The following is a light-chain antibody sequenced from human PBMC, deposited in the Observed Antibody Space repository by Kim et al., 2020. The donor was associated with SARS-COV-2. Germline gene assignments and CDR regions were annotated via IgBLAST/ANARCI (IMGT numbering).Light chain of an antibody. Sequence: QSALTQPASVSGSPGQSITISCTGTSGDVGAYNYVFWYQQYPGEAPKVMIYDVSKRPSGVSYRFSGSKSGNTASLTISGLQAEDEGHYYCSSYTRSNTVLFGGGTQLTVL. J-gene: IGLJ2*01. CDR1: SGDVGAYNY. CDR3: SSYTRSNTVL. CDR2: DVS. V-gene: IGLV2-14*01.